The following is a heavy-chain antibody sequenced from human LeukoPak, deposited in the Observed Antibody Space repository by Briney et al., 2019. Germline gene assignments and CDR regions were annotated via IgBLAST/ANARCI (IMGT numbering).Heavy chain of an antibody. CDR1: GLIFDSYA. Sequence: GGSLRLSCAASGLIFDSYAMTWVRQAPGKGLEWVSVISGSGGSTFYADSVKGRFTISRDNSKNTLYLQMSSLRVEDTAVYYCAIRTDWGQGTLVTVSS. D-gene: IGHD1-14*01. V-gene: IGHV3-23*01. CDR2: ISGSGGST. J-gene: IGHJ4*02. CDR3: AIRTD.